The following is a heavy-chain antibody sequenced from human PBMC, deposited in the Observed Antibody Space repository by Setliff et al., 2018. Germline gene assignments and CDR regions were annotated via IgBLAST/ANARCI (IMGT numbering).Heavy chain of an antibody. J-gene: IGHJ4*02. V-gene: IGHV4-34*01. CDR2: SNHGGST. CDR1: GGSFSTYY. CDR3: ARLAXXXFFDY. Sequence: SETLSLTCAVYGGSFSTYYWIWIRQPPXKGLEWIGGSNHGGSTNYNPSLKSLVPISVDTSTNQFSLKLSSVTAADTAVYYCARLAXXXFFDYWGQGTLVTVSS.